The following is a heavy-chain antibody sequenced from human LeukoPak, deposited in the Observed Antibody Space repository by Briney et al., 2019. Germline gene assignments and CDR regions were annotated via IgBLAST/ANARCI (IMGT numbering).Heavy chain of an antibody. V-gene: IGHV3-21*01. CDR1: GFTFSSYS. CDR3: AKPLAVAPYYFDY. CDR2: ISSSSYI. Sequence: GGSLRLSCAASGFTFSSYSMNWVRQAPGKGLEWVSSISSSSYIYYADSVKGRFTISRDNAKNSLYLQMNSLRAEDTAVHYCAKPLAVAPYYFDYWGQGTLVTVSS. D-gene: IGHD6-19*01. J-gene: IGHJ4*02.